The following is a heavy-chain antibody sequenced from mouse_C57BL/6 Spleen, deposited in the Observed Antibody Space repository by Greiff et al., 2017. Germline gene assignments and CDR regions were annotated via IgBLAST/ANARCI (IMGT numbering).Heavy chain of an antibody. J-gene: IGHJ2*01. Sequence: DVQLQESGGGLVKPGGSLKLSCAASGFTFSSYAMSWVRQTPEKRLEWVATISDGGSYTYYPDNVKGRFTISRDNAKNNLYLQMSHLKSEDTAMYYCARGRDYYFDYWGQGTTLTVSS. V-gene: IGHV5-4*01. D-gene: IGHD3-3*01. CDR2: ISDGGSYT. CDR1: GFTFSSYA. CDR3: ARGRDYYFDY.